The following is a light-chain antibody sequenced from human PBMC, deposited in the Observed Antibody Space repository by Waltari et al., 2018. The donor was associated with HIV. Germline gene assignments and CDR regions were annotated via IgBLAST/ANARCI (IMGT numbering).Light chain of an antibody. V-gene: IGLV2-8*01. CDR3: SSYAGSGNLLL. CDR2: GVN. CDR1: SNDIGPYNY. J-gene: IGLJ6*01. Sequence: QSALTQPPAASGSPGQSVTISCTGTSNDIGPYNYVSWYQQHPDKAPRLLIYGVNKRPSGVPCRFSGSKSGNTASLTVSGLQAEDEADYYCSSYAGSGNLLLFGGGTKVTVL.